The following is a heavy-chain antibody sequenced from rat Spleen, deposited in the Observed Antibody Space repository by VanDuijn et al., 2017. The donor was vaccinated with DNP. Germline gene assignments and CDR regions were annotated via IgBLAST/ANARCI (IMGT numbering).Heavy chain of an antibody. V-gene: IGHV3-1*01. D-gene: IGHD1-4*01. J-gene: IGHJ2*01. CDR3: ARWTRYFDY. CDR2: IFYSGST. Sequence: EVQLQESGPGLVEPSQSLSLTCSVTGYSITRSYRWNWIRKFPGNKMEWIGHIFYSGSTSYNPSLKSRISITRDTSKNQFFLQLNSVTTEDTATYYCARWTRYFDYWGQGVMVTVSS. CDR1: GYSITRSY.